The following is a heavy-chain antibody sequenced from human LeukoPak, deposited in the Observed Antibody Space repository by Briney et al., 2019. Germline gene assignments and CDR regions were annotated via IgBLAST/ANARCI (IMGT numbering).Heavy chain of an antibody. CDR3: ARNAPRTGDVNS. V-gene: IGHV1-8*01. CDR1: GYTFTNYD. J-gene: IGHJ4*02. CDR2: MSPNNGDT. D-gene: IGHD7-27*01. Sequence: TSVKVSCKTSGYTFTNYDINWARQATGQGPQWLGWMSPNNGDTGYAQKFQGRVTMTRDTSTNTAYMERRGWASEDTAVYYCARNAPRTGDVNSWGQGALVTVSS.